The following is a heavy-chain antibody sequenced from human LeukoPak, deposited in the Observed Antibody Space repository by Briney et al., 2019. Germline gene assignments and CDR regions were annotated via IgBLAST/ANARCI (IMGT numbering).Heavy chain of an antibody. CDR2: IYPGDSDT. V-gene: IGHV5-51*01. CDR3: ARGNSGSYPYNWFDP. Sequence: GVSLQISCKGSGYRFTTYWIGWVRPMPGKGLEWMGIIYPGDSDTRYSPSFQGQVTISANKSISTAYLQRSSLKASDTAMYYCARGNSGSYPYNWFDPWGQGTLVTVSS. J-gene: IGHJ5*02. D-gene: IGHD1-26*01. CDR1: GYRFTTYW.